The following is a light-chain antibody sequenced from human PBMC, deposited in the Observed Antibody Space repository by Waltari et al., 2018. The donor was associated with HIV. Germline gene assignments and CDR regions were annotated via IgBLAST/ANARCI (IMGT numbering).Light chain of an antibody. CDR2: DVS. CDR3: LTYVSDSGTWK. J-gene: IGLJ3*02. V-gene: IGLV2-23*02. CDR1: NIDVGNYNL. Sequence: QSPLTQPSSVSGNPGQSVTIPCTGTNIDVGNYNLFSWYQQHPGKAPKLLSYDVSKRRSWVPSRVSGSKPGYCAYLTISGFLADDESYYFCLTYVSDSGTWKFGGGTYLTV.